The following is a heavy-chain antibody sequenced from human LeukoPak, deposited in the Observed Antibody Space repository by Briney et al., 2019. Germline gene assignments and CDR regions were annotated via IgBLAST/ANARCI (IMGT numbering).Heavy chain of an antibody. CDR2: IYPGDSDT. J-gene: IGHJ4*02. Sequence: GESLKISCEASGYNFSNYWINWVRQKPGKGLEWMGIIYPGDSDTRYGPSFQGHVTISADRSANTAYLQWSRLEASDTAKYFRARKANGMAAPFDSWAQGTLVTVSS. D-gene: IGHD6-13*01. CDR1: GYNFSNYW. V-gene: IGHV5-51*01. CDR3: ARKANGMAAPFDS.